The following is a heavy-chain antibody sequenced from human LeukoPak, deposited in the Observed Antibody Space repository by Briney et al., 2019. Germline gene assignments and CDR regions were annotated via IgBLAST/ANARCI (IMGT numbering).Heavy chain of an antibody. CDR1: GYTFTGYY. CDR3: ARGQYYGSGSYYNVQTGYYYMDV. J-gene: IGHJ6*03. CDR2: IIPIFGTA. D-gene: IGHD3-10*01. Sequence: ASVKVSCKASGYTFTGYYMHWVRQAPGQGLEWMGGIIPIFGTANYAQKFQGRVTITADESTSTAYMELSSLRSEDTAVYYCARGQYYGSGSYYNVQTGYYYMDVWGKGTTVTVSS. V-gene: IGHV1-69*13.